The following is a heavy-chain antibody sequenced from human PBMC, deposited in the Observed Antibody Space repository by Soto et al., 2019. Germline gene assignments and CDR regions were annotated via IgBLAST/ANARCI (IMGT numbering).Heavy chain of an antibody. CDR1: GFIFSDHG. CDR3: ARDPPPNYYDDNGLDC. V-gene: IGHV3-48*01. Sequence: GGSLRLSCAASGFIFSDHGFNWVRQAPGEGLEWVSHISSGGLIFYADSVRGRFTISRDNAKNSLYLQMNSLRAEDTAVYYCARDPPPNYYDDNGLDCWGQGTLVTVSS. J-gene: IGHJ4*02. CDR2: ISSGGLI. D-gene: IGHD3-22*01.